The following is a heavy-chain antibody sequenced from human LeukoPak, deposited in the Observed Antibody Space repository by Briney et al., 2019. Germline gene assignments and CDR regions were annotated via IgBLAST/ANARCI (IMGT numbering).Heavy chain of an antibody. CDR2: ISGSGGST. CDR3: AKAPPREYSNSLGAGYLIDY. V-gene: IGHV3-23*01. Sequence: GALRLSCTASGFTFSSYAMSWVRQAPGKGLEWVSAISGSGGSTYYADSVKGRFTISRDNSKNTLYLQMNSLRAEDTAVYYCAKAPPREYSNSLGAGYLIDYWGQGTLVTVSS. D-gene: IGHD4-11*01. J-gene: IGHJ4*02. CDR1: GFTFSSYA.